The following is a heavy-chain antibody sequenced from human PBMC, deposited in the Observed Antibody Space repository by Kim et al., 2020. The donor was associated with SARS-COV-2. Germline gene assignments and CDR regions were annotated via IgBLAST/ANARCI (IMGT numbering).Heavy chain of an antibody. V-gene: IGHV3-11*01. CDR3: VRAVCSSETCYSGRLYYYGMDV. CDR2: ISSSSRTI. Sequence: GGSLRLSCAASGFRISDYFMAWIRQTPGKGLEWLSYISSSSRTIYYADSVKGRFTISRDNARNSLFLQMKTLRADDTAIYYCVRAVCSSETCYSGRLYYYGMDVWGQGTTVTVS. CDR1: GFRISDYF. J-gene: IGHJ6*02. D-gene: IGHD2-15*01.